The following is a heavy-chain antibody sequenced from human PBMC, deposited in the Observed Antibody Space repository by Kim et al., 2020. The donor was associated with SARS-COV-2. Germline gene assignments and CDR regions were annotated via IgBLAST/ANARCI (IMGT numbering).Heavy chain of an antibody. V-gene: IGHV3-30*18. J-gene: IGHJ4*02. CDR3: AKDLFRGGVSGSGFDY. CDR2: ISYDGNNK. Sequence: GGSLRLSCAASGFTFSSYGMHWVRQAPGKGLEWVAVISYDGNNKYYADSVKGRFTISRDNSKNTLYLQMNSLRAEDTAVYYCAKDLFRGGVSGSGFDYWGQGTLVTVSS. D-gene: IGHD3-10*01. CDR1: GFTFSSYG.